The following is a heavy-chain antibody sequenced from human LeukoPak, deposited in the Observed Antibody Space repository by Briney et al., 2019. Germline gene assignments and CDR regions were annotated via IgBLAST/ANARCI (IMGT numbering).Heavy chain of an antibody. Sequence: TGGSLRLSCAASGFTFSSYAMSWVRQAPGKGLERVSAISGSGGSTYYADSVKGRFTITRDNSKNTLYLQMNSLRAEDTAVYYCASSGSGGIAVAGRNYWGQGTLVTVSS. CDR3: ASSGSGGIAVAGRNY. CDR2: ISGSGGST. D-gene: IGHD6-19*01. J-gene: IGHJ4*02. V-gene: IGHV3-23*01. CDR1: GFTFSSYA.